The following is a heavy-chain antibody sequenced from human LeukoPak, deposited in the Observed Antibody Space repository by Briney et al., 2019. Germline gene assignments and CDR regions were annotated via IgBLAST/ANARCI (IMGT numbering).Heavy chain of an antibody. CDR3: ARHRFGELLHFDL. CDR2: IYYSGST. V-gene: IGHV4-39*01. CDR1: GGSISSSSYY. J-gene: IGHJ2*01. D-gene: IGHD3-10*01. Sequence: SETLSLTCTVSGGSISSSSYYWGWIRQPPGRGLEWIGSIYYSGSTYYNPSLKSRVTISVDTSKNQFSLKLSSVTAAGTAVYYCARHRFGELLHFDLWGRGTLVTVSS.